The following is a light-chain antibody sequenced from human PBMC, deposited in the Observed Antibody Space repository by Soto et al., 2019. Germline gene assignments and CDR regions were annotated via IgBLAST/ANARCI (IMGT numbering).Light chain of an antibody. Sequence: EIVLTQSPGTLSLSSGERATLSCRASQSLSSSYLAWYQQRPGQTPRLLIYGASSRATGIPDRFSGSGSGTDFTLTIRRREPEDFAVYYFQQYGDSPRTFGQGTKVEIK. J-gene: IGKJ1*01. CDR1: QSLSSSY. CDR2: GAS. V-gene: IGKV3-20*01. CDR3: QQYGDSPRT.